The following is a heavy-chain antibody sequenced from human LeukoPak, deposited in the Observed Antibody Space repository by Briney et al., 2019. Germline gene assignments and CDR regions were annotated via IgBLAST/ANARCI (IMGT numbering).Heavy chain of an antibody. Sequence: AXVKVSCKASGYTFSSYYMKWVRQAPGQGLEWMGGINPSGGRTNYAQKFKGRVTMTRDKSKSTVYMEMSSLRSEDTAVYYCSRGPEIDGVPHCFDLWGQGTLVTVSS. J-gene: IGHJ5*02. V-gene: IGHV1-46*03. D-gene: IGHD1-1*01. CDR2: INPSGGRT. CDR1: GYTFSSYY. CDR3: SRGPEIDGVPHCFDL.